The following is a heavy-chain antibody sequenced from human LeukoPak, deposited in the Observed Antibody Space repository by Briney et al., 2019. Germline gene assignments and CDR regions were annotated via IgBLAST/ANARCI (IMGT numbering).Heavy chain of an antibody. CDR3: SGSYTFDY. CDR2: ISGSGGST. CDR1: GFTLSNAW. J-gene: IGHJ4*02. Sequence: GGSLRLSCAASGFTLSNAWMNWVRQAPGKGLEWVSAISGSGGSTYYADSVKGRFTISRDNSKNTLYLQMNSLRAEDTAVYYCSGSYTFDYWGQGTLVTVSS. D-gene: IGHD1-26*01. V-gene: IGHV3-23*01.